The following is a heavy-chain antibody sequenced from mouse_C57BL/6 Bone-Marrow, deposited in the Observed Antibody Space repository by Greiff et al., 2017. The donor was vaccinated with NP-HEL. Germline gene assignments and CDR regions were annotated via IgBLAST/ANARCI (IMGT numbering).Heavy chain of an antibody. CDR2: INPNNGGT. CDR3: ARRGTAQAYYAMDY. J-gene: IGHJ4*01. D-gene: IGHD3-2*02. V-gene: IGHV1-22*01. Sequence: VQLKQSGPELVKPGASVKMSCKASGYTFTDYNMHWVKQSHGKSLEWIGYINPNNGGTSYNQKFKGKATLTVNKSSSTAYMELRSLTSEDSAVYYCARRGTAQAYYAMDYWGQGTSVTVSS. CDR1: GYTFTDYN.